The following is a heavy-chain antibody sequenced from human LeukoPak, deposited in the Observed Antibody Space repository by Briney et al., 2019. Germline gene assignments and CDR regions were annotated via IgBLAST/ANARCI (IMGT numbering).Heavy chain of an antibody. J-gene: IGHJ4*02. D-gene: IGHD5-12*01. CDR2: ISGSGGST. CDR1: GFTFSSYA. CDR3: ARGPSGYHNT. V-gene: IGHV3-23*01. Sequence: GGSLRLSCAASGFTFSSYAMSWVRQAPGKGLEWVSAISGSGGSTYYADPVKGRFTISRDNSKNTLYLQMNSLRAEDTAVYYCARGPSGYHNTGGQGTLVTVSS.